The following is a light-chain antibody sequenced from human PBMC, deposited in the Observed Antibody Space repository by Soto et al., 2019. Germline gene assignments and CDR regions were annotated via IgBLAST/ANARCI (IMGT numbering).Light chain of an antibody. J-gene: IGKJ4*01. CDR3: QQYNRWPSLT. CDR2: DAS. Sequence: EIVMTQSPATLSVSPGERVTLSCRASQSVSSNLAWYQQKPGQAPRLLIYDASTRATGVPARFSGSRSGTELTLDISSLQSEDFAVYHCQQYNRWPSLTFGGGTKVEIK. CDR1: QSVSSN. V-gene: IGKV3-15*01.